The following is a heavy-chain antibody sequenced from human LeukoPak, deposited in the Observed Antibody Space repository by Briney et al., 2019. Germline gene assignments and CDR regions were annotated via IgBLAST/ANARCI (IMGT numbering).Heavy chain of an antibody. CDR2: IIPIFGTA. Sequence: ASVTVSCTASGGTFSSYAISWVRQAPGQGLEWMGGIIPIFGTANYAQKFQGRVTITADESTSTAYMGLSSLRSEDTAVYYCANAVAGNYYYYGMDVWGQGTTVTVSS. J-gene: IGHJ6*02. CDR3: ANAVAGNYYYYGMDV. D-gene: IGHD6-19*01. CDR1: GGTFSSYA. V-gene: IGHV1-69*13.